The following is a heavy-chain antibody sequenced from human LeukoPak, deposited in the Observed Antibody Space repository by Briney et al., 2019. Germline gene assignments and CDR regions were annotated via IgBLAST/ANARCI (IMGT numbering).Heavy chain of an antibody. D-gene: IGHD1-1*01. CDR3: ARDSTTFDF. Sequence: PGGSLRLSCAASGFTFSSNSMNWVRQAPGKGLEWVSSITFSSTYIYYADSVKGRFTISRDNAKNSLYLQMNSLRAEDTAVYYCARDSTTFDFWGQGTLVTVSS. CDR1: GFTFSSNS. CDR2: ITFSSTYI. J-gene: IGHJ4*02. V-gene: IGHV3-21*01.